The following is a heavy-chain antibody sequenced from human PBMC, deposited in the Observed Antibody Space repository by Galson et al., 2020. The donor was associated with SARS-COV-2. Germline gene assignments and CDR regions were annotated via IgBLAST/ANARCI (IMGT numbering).Heavy chain of an antibody. V-gene: IGHV4-59*01. CDR3: ARETEWNYFDY. Sequence: SETLSLTCTVSGRTISRYYWSWIRQPPGKGLEWIGYIYYRRSTNYNPSLKSRLTMSVDTSKNQFSLKLSSVTAADTAIYYCARETEWNYFDYWGQGTLVTVSS. CDR2: IYYRRST. J-gene: IGHJ4*02. D-gene: IGHD3-3*01. CDR1: GRTISRYY.